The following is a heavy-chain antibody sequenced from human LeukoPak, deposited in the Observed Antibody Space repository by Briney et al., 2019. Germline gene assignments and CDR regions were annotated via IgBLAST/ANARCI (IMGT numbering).Heavy chain of an antibody. V-gene: IGHV1-69*04. CDR1: GGTFSSYA. D-gene: IGHD1-26*01. J-gene: IGHJ3*02. CDR3: ARVRGSYDAFDI. Sequence: SVKVSCKASGGTFSSYAISWVRQAPGQGLEWMGRIIPILGIANYAQKFQGRVTITADKSTSTAYMELSSLRSEDTAVYYCARVRGSYDAFDIWGQGTMVTVSS. CDR2: IIPILGIA.